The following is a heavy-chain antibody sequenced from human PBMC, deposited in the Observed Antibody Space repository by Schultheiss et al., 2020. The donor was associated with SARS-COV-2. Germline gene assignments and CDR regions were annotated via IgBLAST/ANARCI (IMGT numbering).Heavy chain of an antibody. CDR1: GFTFSSYA. CDR3: AKAVAGTYFYGMDV. V-gene: IGHV3-23*01. D-gene: IGHD6-19*01. Sequence: GGSLRLSCAASGFTFSSYAMSWVRQAPGKGLEWVSEMSGSGISTYYGDSVKGRFTISRDYSKNSLYLQMHSLRAEDTAVYYCAKAVAGTYFYGMDVWGQGTTVTVSS. J-gene: IGHJ6*02. CDR2: MSGSGIST.